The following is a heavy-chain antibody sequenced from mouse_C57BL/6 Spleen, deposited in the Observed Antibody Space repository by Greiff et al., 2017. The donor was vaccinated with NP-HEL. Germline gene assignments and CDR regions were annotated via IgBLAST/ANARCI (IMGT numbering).Heavy chain of an antibody. J-gene: IGHJ4*01. D-gene: IGHD1-1*01. Sequence: QVHVKQSGAELVRPGASVTLSCKASGYTFTDYEMHWVKQTPVHGLEWIGAIDPETGGTAYNQKFKGKAILTADKSSSTAYMELRSLTSEDSAVYYCTNPTVVATDYAMDYWGQGTSVTVSS. V-gene: IGHV1-15*01. CDR1: GYTFTDYE. CDR3: TNPTVVATDYAMDY. CDR2: IDPETGGT.